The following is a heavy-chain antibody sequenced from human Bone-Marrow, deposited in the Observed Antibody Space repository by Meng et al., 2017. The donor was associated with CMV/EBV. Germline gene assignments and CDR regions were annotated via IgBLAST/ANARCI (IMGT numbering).Heavy chain of an antibody. Sequence: FNIYGIAGVRQAQGKGMEWEGGISANNGETNNAEDHQGRGTMTTDTSTNTDYMELRSLRSDDTAVYYCARSFHYESTGDERRQIPDSWGQGTLVTVSS. D-gene: IGHD3-22*01. CDR3: ARSFHYESTGDERRQIPDS. J-gene: IGHJ5*01. V-gene: IGHV1-18*01. CDR2: ISANNGET. CDR1: FNIYG.